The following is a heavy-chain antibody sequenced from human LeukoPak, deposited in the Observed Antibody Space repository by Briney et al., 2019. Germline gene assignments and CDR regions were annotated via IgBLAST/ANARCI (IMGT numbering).Heavy chain of an antibody. Sequence: PSETLSLTCTVSDDSSRSDNYYGGWVRQPPGKGLEWIGNIYYSGSTYYNPSLKSRVTISVDTSKNQFSLKLSSVTAADTAVYYCARSYREQQLPVYWGQGTLVTVSS. CDR3: ARSYREQQLPVY. J-gene: IGHJ4*02. CDR1: DDSSRSDNYY. CDR2: IYYSGST. V-gene: IGHV4-39*01. D-gene: IGHD6-13*01.